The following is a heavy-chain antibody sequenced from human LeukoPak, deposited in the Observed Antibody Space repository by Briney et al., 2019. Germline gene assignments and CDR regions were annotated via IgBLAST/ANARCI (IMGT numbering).Heavy chain of an antibody. CDR2: ISGSSSYI. Sequence: PGGSLRLSCAASGFTFSGYGMHWVRQAPGKGLEWVSSISGSSSYIYYADSVKGRFTISRDNAKNSLHLQMSSLRAEDTAVYYCARDSANVVGAKSIFDYWGQGALVTVSS. CDR3: ARDSANVVGAKSIFDY. CDR1: GFTFSGYG. J-gene: IGHJ4*02. D-gene: IGHD1-26*01. V-gene: IGHV3-21*01.